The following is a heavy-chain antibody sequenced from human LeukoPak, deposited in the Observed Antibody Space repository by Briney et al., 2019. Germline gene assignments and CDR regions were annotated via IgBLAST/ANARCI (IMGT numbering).Heavy chain of an antibody. J-gene: IGHJ4*02. D-gene: IGHD5-12*01. CDR3: ARGPYSGYDGHYYFDY. CDR2: IWNDGSNK. V-gene: IGHV3-33*01. CDR1: GSTFSSYG. Sequence: PGGSLRLSCAASGSTFSSYGMHWVRQAPGKGLEWVAVIWNDGSNKYYADSVKGRFTISRGNSKNTLYLQMNSLRAEDTAAYYCARGPYSGYDGHYYFDYWGQGTLVTVSS.